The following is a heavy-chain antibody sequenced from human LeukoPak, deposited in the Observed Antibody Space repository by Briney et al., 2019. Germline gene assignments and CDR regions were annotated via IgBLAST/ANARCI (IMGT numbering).Heavy chain of an antibody. CDR2: ISYDGSNK. J-gene: IGHJ3*01. CDR1: GFTFSSYA. CDR3: LGAFDF. Sequence: GGSLRLSCAASGFTFSSYAMHWVRQAPGKGLEWVAVISYDGSNKYYADSVKGRFTISRDNAQNSLYLQMTSLRVEDTAVYYCLGAFDFWGQGTMVTVSS. V-gene: IGHV3-30-3*01.